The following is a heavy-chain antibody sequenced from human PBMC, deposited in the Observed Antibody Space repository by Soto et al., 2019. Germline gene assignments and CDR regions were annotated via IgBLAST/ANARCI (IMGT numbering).Heavy chain of an antibody. D-gene: IGHD5-12*01. Sequence: SETLSLTCTVSGGSISSGGYYWSWIRQHPGKGLEWIGYIYYSGSTYYNPSLKSRVTISVDTSKNQFSLKLSSVTAADTAVYYCARYAGGYDYVDYWGQGTLVTVSS. CDR3: ARYAGGYDYVDY. CDR1: GGSISSGGYY. CDR2: IYYSGST. J-gene: IGHJ4*02. V-gene: IGHV4-31*03.